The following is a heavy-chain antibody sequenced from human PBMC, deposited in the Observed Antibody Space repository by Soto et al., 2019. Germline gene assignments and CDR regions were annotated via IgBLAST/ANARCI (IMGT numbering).Heavy chain of an antibody. CDR3: ARDLAEMATNTFDY. V-gene: IGHV3-11*01. D-gene: IGHD5-12*01. CDR1: GFTFSDYY. CDR2: ISSSGRTI. J-gene: IGHJ4*02. Sequence: QVQLVESGGGLVKPGGSLRLSCAASGFTFSDYYMSWIRQAPGKGLEWVSYISSSGRTIYYADSVKGRFTISRDNAKNARYLQMNSMRAEDTAVYYCARDLAEMATNTFDYWGQGTLVTVSS.